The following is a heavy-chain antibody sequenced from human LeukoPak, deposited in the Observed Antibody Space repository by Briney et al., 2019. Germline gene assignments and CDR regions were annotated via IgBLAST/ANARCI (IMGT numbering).Heavy chain of an antibody. V-gene: IGHV4-34*01. CDR1: GGSFSGYY. D-gene: IGHD3-22*01. CDR2: INHSGRT. CDR3: AGGPGDGGYYDSSGYYYAF. J-gene: IGHJ4*02. Sequence: PSETLSLTCAVYGGSFSGYYRGWICEPPGKGLEWIGEINHSGRTNSNPSLKSRVTISVDTSKNQFSLKLSSVTAADTAVYYCAGGPGDGGYYDSSGYYYAFWGQGTLVTVSS.